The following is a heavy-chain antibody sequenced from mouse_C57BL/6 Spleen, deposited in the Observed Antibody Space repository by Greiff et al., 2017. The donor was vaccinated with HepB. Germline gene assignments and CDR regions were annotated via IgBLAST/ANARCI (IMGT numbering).Heavy chain of an antibody. CDR3: TPITTVVARAMDY. V-gene: IGHV1-15*01. CDR1: GYTFTDYE. CDR2: IDPETGGT. J-gene: IGHJ4*01. Sequence: QVQLQQSGAELVRPGASVTLSCKASGYTFTDYEMHWVKQTPVHGLEWIGAIDPETGGTAYNQKIKGKAILTADKSSSTAYMELRSLTSEDSAVYYCTPITTVVARAMDYWGPGTSVTVSS. D-gene: IGHD1-1*01.